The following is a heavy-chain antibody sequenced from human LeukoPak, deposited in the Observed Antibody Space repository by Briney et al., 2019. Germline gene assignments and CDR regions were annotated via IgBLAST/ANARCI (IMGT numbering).Heavy chain of an antibody. CDR3: ARGELGHYDSRIKPYHFDS. J-gene: IGHJ4*02. CDR2: IYYSGST. Sequence: SETLSLTCTVSGGSISSHYWSWIRQPPGKGLEWIGYIYYSGSTNYNPSLKSRVTISVDTSKNQFSLKLNSVTAADTAVYYCARGELGHYDSRIKPYHFDSWGQGTLVTVSS. V-gene: IGHV4-59*11. D-gene: IGHD3-22*01. CDR1: GGSISSHY.